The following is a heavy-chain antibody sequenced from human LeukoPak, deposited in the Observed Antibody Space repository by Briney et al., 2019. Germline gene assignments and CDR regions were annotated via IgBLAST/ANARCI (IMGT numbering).Heavy chain of an antibody. V-gene: IGHV4-39*07. Sequence: PSETLSLTCTVSGGSISSSSYYWGWIRQPPGKGLEWIGSIYYSGSTYYNPSLKSRVTISVDTSKNQFSLKLSSVTAADTAVYYCARVRIQRFGEFFSVPTVFDPWGQGTLVTVSS. CDR1: GGSISSSSYY. J-gene: IGHJ5*02. D-gene: IGHD3-10*01. CDR2: IYYSGST. CDR3: ARVRIQRFGEFFSVPTVFDP.